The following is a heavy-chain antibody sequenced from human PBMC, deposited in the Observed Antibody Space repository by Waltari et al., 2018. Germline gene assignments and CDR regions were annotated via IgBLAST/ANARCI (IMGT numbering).Heavy chain of an antibody. CDR3: ARGRIYHDSSASGYYFDY. Sequence: EVQLVESGGGLIQPGGSLRLSCAASGFTVSSNYMSWVRQAPGKGLEWVSAIYSGGSTYYADSVKGRFTISRDNSKNTLYLQMNSLRAEDTAVYYCARGRIYHDSSASGYYFDYWGQGTLVAVSS. D-gene: IGHD3-22*01. J-gene: IGHJ4*02. CDR1: GFTVSSNY. V-gene: IGHV3-53*01. CDR2: IYSGGST.